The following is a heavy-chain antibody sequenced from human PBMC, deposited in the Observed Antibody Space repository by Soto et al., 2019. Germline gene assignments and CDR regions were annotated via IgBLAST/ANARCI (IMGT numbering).Heavy chain of an antibody. CDR3: ARDPDTSGYYYYFDL. CDR2: ISYSGGT. Sequence: QVQLQESGPGLVKPSETLSLTCTVSGGSISRYYWSWIRQPPGKGLEWTGYISYSGGTNYNPSLKSRVSISIDTSKNQFSLKLSSVTAADAAVYYCARDPDTSGYYYYFDLWGRGTLVTVSS. CDR1: GGSISRYY. V-gene: IGHV4-59*01. D-gene: IGHD3-22*01. J-gene: IGHJ2*01.